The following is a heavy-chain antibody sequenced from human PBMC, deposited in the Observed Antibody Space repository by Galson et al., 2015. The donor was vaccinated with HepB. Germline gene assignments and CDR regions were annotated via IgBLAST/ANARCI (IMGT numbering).Heavy chain of an antibody. D-gene: IGHD6-13*01. CDR3: ARAAAPNKRSSPPVSHRLTYYDMYV. J-gene: IGHJ6*02. CDR2: ISSSGSTI. Sequence: SLRLSCAVSGFTFSDYYMSWIRQAPGKGLEWVSYISSSGSTIYYADSVKGRFTISRDNAKNSLYMQMNSLRAEDTAVYYCARAAAPNKRSSPPVSHRLTYYDMYVWGQVTTVTVSS. CDR1: GFTFSDYY. V-gene: IGHV3-11*01.